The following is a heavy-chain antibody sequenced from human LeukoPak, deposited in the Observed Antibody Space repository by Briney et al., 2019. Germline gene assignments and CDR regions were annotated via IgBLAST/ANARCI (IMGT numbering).Heavy chain of an antibody. D-gene: IGHD3-22*01. V-gene: IGHV3-9*03. CDR3: AKDLYYDSSGPFDY. CDR2: ISWNSGSI. CDR1: GFTFDYYA. Sequence: GGSLRLSCAASGFTFDYYAMHWVRQAPGRGLGRVSGISWNSGSIGYAASVKGRFTISRDNANNSLYLQMNSLRAEDMALYYCAKDLYYDSSGPFDYWGQGTLVTVSS. J-gene: IGHJ4*02.